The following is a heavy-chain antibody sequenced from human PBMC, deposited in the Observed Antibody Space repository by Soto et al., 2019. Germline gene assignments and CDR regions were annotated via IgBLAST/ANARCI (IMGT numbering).Heavy chain of an antibody. CDR3: ARSPYYYDSSGYCN. CDR1: GYTFTSYG. V-gene: IGHV1-18*01. D-gene: IGHD3-22*01. Sequence: ASVKVSCKSSGYTFTSYGISWVRQAPGQGLEWMGWISAYNGNTNYAQKLQGRVTMTTDTSTSTAYMELRSLRSDDTAVYYCARSPYYYDSSGYCNWGQGTLVTVSS. J-gene: IGHJ4*02. CDR2: ISAYNGNT.